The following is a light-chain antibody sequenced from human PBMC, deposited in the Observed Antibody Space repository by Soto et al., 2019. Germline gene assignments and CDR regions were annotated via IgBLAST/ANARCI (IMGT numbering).Light chain of an antibody. J-gene: IGKJ1*01. V-gene: IGKV1-5*01. CDR2: AAS. CDR3: QQYDSYPWT. CDR1: QSIGSL. Sequence: DIQMTQSPSTLSASVGDRVTITCRASQSIGSLLAWYQQKPGRAPKLLIYAASSLESGVPSRFSGRGSGTEFTLTISSLQPDELATYYCQQYDSYPWTFGLGTKGDVK.